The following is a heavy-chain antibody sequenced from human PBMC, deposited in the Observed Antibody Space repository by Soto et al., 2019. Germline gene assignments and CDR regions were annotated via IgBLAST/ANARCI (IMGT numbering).Heavy chain of an antibody. Sequence: GGSLRLSCAASGFTFSSYGMHWVRQAPGKGLDWVAVIWYDGSNKYYADSVKGRFTISRDNSKNTLYLQMNSLRAEDTAVYYCARESGALTVTRYDWFDPWGQGTLVTVSS. CDR3: ARESGALTVTRYDWFDP. CDR1: GFTFSSYG. V-gene: IGHV3-33*01. D-gene: IGHD4-4*01. CDR2: IWYDGSNK. J-gene: IGHJ5*02.